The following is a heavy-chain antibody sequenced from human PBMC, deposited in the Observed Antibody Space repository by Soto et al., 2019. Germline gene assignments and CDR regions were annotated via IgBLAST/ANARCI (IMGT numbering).Heavy chain of an antibody. CDR3: ARDGPYYYASRMDV. CDR2: LHSGGDT. D-gene: IGHD3-10*01. Sequence: EVQLVESGGGLVQPGGSLRLSCVASGIPVSSNYMTWVRQAPGKGLEWVSVLHSGGDTYYANSVKGRFTISRYDSTNTLFLQMNSLTAEDTAVYYCARDGPYYYASRMDVWGQGTTVTVSS. CDR1: GIPVSSNY. J-gene: IGHJ6*02. V-gene: IGHV3-53*04.